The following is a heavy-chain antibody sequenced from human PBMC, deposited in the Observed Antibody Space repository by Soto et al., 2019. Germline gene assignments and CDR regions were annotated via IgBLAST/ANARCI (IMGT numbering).Heavy chain of an antibody. CDR3: TGRYFDWLPYFDY. D-gene: IGHD3-9*01. J-gene: IGHJ4*02. Sequence: GGSLRLSCAASGFTFSNAWMSWVRQAPGKGLEWVGRIKSKTDGGTTDYAAPVKGRFTISRDDSKNTLYMQMNSLKTADTAVYYCTGRYFDWLPYFDYWGQGTLVTVSS. CDR1: GFTFSNAW. V-gene: IGHV3-15*01. CDR2: IKSKTDGGTT.